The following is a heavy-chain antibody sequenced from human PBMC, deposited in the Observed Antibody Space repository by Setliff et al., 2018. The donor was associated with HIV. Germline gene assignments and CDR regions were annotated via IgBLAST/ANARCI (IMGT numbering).Heavy chain of an antibody. J-gene: IGHJ4*02. Sequence: LTCTVSGGSISSYYWSWIRQPPGKGLEWIGYIYYSGSTNYNPSLKSRVTISVDTSKNQFSLKLGSVTAADTAVYYCARESPSSSWFYFDFWGQGTLVTV. CDR1: GGSISSYY. CDR2: IYYSGST. CDR3: ARESPSSSWFYFDF. D-gene: IGHD6-13*01. V-gene: IGHV4-59*12.